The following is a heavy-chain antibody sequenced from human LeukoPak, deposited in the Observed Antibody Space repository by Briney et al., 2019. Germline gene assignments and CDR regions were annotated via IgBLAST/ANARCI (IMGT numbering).Heavy chain of an antibody. D-gene: IGHD2-21*02. CDR2: ISGNGDST. J-gene: IGHJ1*01. Sequence: GGSLRLSCAASGFTFRRYDMSWVRQAPGKGLEWVSAISGNGDSTYYVDSVKGRFTISRDNSKNTLYLQMNSLRAEDTAVYYCASDSYSPEYFQHWGQGTLVTVSS. V-gene: IGHV3-23*01. CDR3: ASDSYSPEYFQH. CDR1: GFTFRRYD.